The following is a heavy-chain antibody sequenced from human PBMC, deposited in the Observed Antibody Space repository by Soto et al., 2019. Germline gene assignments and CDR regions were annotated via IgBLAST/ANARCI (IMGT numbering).Heavy chain of an antibody. CDR2: IKQDGSEK. Sequence: GGSLRLSCAASGFTFSSYWMSWVRQAPGKGLEWVANIKQDGSEKYYVDSVKGRFTISRDNAKNSLYLQMNSLRAEDTAVYYCARDTPFDIVVVVAETYDAFDIWGQGTMVTVSS. J-gene: IGHJ3*02. CDR1: GFTFSSYW. V-gene: IGHV3-7*01. D-gene: IGHD2-15*01. CDR3: ARDTPFDIVVVVAETYDAFDI.